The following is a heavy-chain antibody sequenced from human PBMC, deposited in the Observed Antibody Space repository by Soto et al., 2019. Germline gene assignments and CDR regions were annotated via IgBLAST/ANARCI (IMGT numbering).Heavy chain of an antibody. CDR1: GGSISSYY. CDR3: ASMPMYYDFWGGYYNVDYYYYMDV. J-gene: IGHJ6*03. CDR2: IYYSGST. V-gene: IGHV4-59*01. Sequence: PSETLSLTCTVSGGSISSYYWSWIRQPPGKGLEWIGYIYYSGSTNYNPSLKSRVTISVDTSKNQFSLKLSSVTAADTAVYYCASMPMYYDFWGGYYNVDYYYYMDVWGKGTTVTVSS. D-gene: IGHD3-3*01.